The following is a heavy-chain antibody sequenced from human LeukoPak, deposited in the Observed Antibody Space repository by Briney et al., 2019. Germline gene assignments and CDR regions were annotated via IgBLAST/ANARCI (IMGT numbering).Heavy chain of an antibody. CDR3: ARCIATWYFDL. Sequence: GGSLRLSCAASGFIFSSYWMSWVRQAPGKGLEWVANIKQDGSEKYYVDSVKGRFTISRDNAKNSLFLQMNSLRADDTAVYYCARCIATWYFDLWGRGTLVTVSS. CDR1: GFIFSSYW. D-gene: IGHD6-13*01. J-gene: IGHJ2*01. V-gene: IGHV3-7*01. CDR2: IKQDGSEK.